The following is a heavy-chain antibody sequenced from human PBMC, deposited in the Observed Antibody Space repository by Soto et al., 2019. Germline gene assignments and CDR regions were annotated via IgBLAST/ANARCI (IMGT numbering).Heavy chain of an antibody. V-gene: IGHV4-4*07. CDR1: GDSIRNYY. CDR3: ARQGGGDMRLTSYSYGMDV. J-gene: IGHJ6*02. CDR2: IYSSGST. D-gene: IGHD3-16*01. Sequence: SETLSLTCTVSGDSIRNYYWSWIRQPAGKGLEWIGRIYSSGSTDYNASLKSRVSMSVDRSNNQFFLRLTSVTAADTAVYYCARQGGGDMRLTSYSYGMDVWGQGTTVTVSS.